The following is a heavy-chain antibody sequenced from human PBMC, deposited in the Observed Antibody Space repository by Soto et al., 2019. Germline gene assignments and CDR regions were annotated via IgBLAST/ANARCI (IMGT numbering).Heavy chain of an antibody. V-gene: IGHV3-9*01. D-gene: IGHD5-18*01. CDR2: ISGNSGNI. Sequence: LRLSCAASGFTFDDYAMYWVRQTPGKGLEWVSGISGNSGNIGYADSVKGRFTISRDNAKNSLYLQMDSLRAEDSGLYYCAKDIGNQIQLGHWGHGTLVTVSS. CDR1: GFTFDDYA. CDR3: AKDIGNQIQLGH. J-gene: IGHJ4*01.